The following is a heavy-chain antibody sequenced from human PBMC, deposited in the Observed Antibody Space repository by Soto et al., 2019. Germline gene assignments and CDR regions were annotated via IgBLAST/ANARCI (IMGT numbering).Heavy chain of an antibody. CDR2: ISGSGGST. D-gene: IGHD6-13*01. Sequence: EVQLLESGGGLVQPGGSLRLSCAASGFTFSSYAMSWVRQAPGKGLEWVSAISGSGGSTYSADSVKGRFTISRDNSKNTLYLQMNSLRAEDTAVYYCAKVSAGNYYYGMDVWGQGTTVTVAS. CDR1: GFTFSSYA. CDR3: AKVSAGNYYYGMDV. V-gene: IGHV3-23*01. J-gene: IGHJ6*02.